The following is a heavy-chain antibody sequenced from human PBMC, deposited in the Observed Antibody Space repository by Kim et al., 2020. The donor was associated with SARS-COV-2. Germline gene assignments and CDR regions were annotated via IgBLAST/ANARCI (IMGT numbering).Heavy chain of an antibody. Sequence: ASVKVSCKASGYTFTSYGISWVRQAPGQGLEWMGWISAYNGNTNYAQKLQGRVTMTTDTSTSTAYMELRSLRSDDTAVYYCARDLVRELPASYFDYWGQGTLVTVSS. CDR1: GYTFTSYG. CDR2: ISAYNGNT. J-gene: IGHJ4*02. CDR3: ARDLVRELPASYFDY. D-gene: IGHD1-26*01. V-gene: IGHV1-18*01.